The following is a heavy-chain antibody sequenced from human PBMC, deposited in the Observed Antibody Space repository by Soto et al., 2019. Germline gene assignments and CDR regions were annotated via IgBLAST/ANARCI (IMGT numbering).Heavy chain of an antibody. V-gene: IGHV3-30-3*01. J-gene: IGHJ4*02. CDR1: GFTFSSYA. D-gene: IGHD3-22*01. CDR3: ARDPDSSGYPIRFFGLDY. CDR2: ISYDGSNK. Sequence: PGGSLRLSCAGSGFTFSSYAMHWVRQAPGKGLEWVAVISYDGSNKYYADSVKGRFTISRDNSKNTLYLQMNSLRAEDTAVYYCARDPDSSGYPIRFFGLDYWGQGTLVTVSS.